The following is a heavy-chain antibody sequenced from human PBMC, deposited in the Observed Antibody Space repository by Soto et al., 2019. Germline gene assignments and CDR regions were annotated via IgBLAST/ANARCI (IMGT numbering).Heavy chain of an antibody. D-gene: IGHD3-3*02. V-gene: IGHV4-59*01. Sequence: SETLSLTCNVSGGSISPYYLSWIRQPPGKGLEWIGYIYYIGTTNYNPSLKSRVTMSIDTSKNQFSLKMRSLTAADTAVYYCVRDVTISFYGMDVWGPGTPVTVSS. CDR2: IYYIGTT. CDR3: VRDVTISFYGMDV. CDR1: GGSISPYY. J-gene: IGHJ6*02.